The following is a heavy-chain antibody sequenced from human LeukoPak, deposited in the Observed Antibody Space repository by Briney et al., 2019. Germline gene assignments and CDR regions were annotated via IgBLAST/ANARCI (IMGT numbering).Heavy chain of an antibody. CDR3: ARAPRFLEWFPYYYYMDV. CDR2: IYHSGST. D-gene: IGHD3-3*01. Sequence: PSETLSPTCAVSSYSISSGYYWGWIRQPPGKGLEWIGTIYHSGSTYYNPSLKSRVTISVDTSKSQFSLKLSSVTAADTAVYYCARAPRFLEWFPYYYYMDVWGKGTTVTVSS. CDR1: SYSISSGYY. V-gene: IGHV4-38-2*01. J-gene: IGHJ6*03.